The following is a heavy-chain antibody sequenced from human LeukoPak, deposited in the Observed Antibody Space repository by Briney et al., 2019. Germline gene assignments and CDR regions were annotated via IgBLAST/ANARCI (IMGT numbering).Heavy chain of an antibody. CDR3: ARRWLGDPYGMDV. CDR1: GLIFSNYA. D-gene: IGHD3-10*01. Sequence: GGSLRLSCAASGLIFSNYAMTWVRQAPGKGLEWVSILGGLSESVYYPDSVKGRFTVSRDNSKDTLYLEINSLRGEDTATYYCARRWLGDPYGMDVWGQGATVTVSS. J-gene: IGHJ6*02. V-gene: IGHV3-23*01. CDR2: LGGLSESV.